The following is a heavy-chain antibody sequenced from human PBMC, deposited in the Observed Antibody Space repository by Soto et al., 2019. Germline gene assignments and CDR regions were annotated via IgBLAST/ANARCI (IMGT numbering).Heavy chain of an antibody. V-gene: IGHV3-9*01. CDR3: TRDIGSSRYWIFHY. CDR2: ISSNSVSI. J-gene: IGHJ4*02. Sequence: PGRCLRLSGAPAGCTYEDYAMHWVRRVPGKGLEWVSGISSNSVSIGYADSVRGRFTIARDNAKNSLYLQMNSLRAEDTAFYYCTRDIGSSRYWIFHYWGQGAQVTVSS. CDR1: GCTYEDYA. D-gene: IGHD6-13*01.